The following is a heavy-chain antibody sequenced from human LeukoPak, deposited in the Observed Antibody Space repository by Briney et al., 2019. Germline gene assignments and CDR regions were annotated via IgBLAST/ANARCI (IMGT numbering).Heavy chain of an antibody. V-gene: IGHV4-38-2*02. D-gene: IGHD2-2*02. Sequence: SETLSFTCTVSGYSISSGYYWGWIRQPPGKGLEWIGSIYHSGSTYYNPSLKSRVTISVDTSKNQFSLKLSSVTAADTAVYYCARQGYCSSTSCYREIYYYYYMDVWGKGTTVTVSS. CDR2: IYHSGST. J-gene: IGHJ6*03. CDR3: ARQGYCSSTSCYREIYYYYYMDV. CDR1: GYSISSGYY.